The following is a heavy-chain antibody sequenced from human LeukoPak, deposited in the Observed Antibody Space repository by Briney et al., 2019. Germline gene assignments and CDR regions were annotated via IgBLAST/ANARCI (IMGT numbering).Heavy chain of an antibody. CDR1: GFTFSSYG. CDR3: ASSGGVITLILGDY. CDR2: IRYDGSNK. V-gene: IGHV3-30*02. Sequence: PGGSLRLSCAASGFTFSSYGMHWVRQAPGKGLEWVAFIRYDGSNKYYADSVKGRFTISRDNSKNTLYLQMNSLRAEDTAVYYCASSGGVITLILGDYWGQGTLVTVSS. D-gene: IGHD3-16*02. J-gene: IGHJ4*02.